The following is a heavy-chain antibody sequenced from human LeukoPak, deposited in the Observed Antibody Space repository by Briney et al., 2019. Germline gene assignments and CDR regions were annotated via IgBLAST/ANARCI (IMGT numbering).Heavy chain of an antibody. D-gene: IGHD5-24*01. J-gene: IGHJ4*02. V-gene: IGHV3-7*01. Sequence: QPGGSLRLSCAASGFTFSSYWMSWVRQAPGKGLEWVANIKQDGSEKYYVDSVKGRFTISRDNAKNSLYLQLNSLRAEDTAVYYCAREELSRDGYNLGYWGQGTLVTVSS. CDR3: AREELSRDGYNLGY. CDR2: IKQDGSEK. CDR1: GFTFSSYW.